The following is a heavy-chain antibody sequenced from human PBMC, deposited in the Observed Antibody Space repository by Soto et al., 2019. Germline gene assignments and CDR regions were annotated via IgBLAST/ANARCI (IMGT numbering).Heavy chain of an antibody. Sequence: SETLSLTXIVSGGSISSSSYYWGWIRQPPGKGLEWIGSIYYSGRTYYNPSFKSRVTISIDTSKNQFSLKLSSVTATDTAVYYCARQRTTVVTQAYFDHWGQGALVTVSS. J-gene: IGHJ4*02. D-gene: IGHD2-21*02. V-gene: IGHV4-39*01. CDR3: ARQRTTVVTQAYFDH. CDR1: GGSISSSSYY. CDR2: IYYSGRT.